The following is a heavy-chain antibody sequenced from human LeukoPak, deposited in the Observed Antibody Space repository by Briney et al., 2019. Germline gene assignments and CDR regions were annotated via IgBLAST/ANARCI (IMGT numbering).Heavy chain of an antibody. CDR3: ARLRNVGGNPHPFNV. V-gene: IGHV3-21*01. CDR1: GFTFSSYS. J-gene: IGHJ3*01. Sequence: GGSLRLSCAASGFTFSSYSMNWVRQAPRKGLEWVSSISSSSSYIYYADSVKGRFTISRDNAKKSLYLQMNSLRAEDTAVYYCARLRNVGGNPHPFNVWGQGTTVTVSS. D-gene: IGHD4-23*01. CDR2: ISSSSSYI.